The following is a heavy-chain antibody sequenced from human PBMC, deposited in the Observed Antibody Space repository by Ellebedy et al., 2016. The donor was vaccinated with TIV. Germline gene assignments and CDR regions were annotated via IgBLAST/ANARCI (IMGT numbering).Heavy chain of an antibody. D-gene: IGHD2-2*01. Sequence: GESLKISCADSGSTYSSNWMTWVRQPPGKGLEWVANVKQDGRDKYYVDSVRGRFTISRDNAKNSLYLQMNSLTVEDTAVYYCARRYCTISRCFAASWASLEMWGQGTMVTVSS. J-gene: IGHJ3*02. CDR3: ARRYCTISRCFAASWASLEM. CDR1: GSTYSSNW. CDR2: VKQDGRDK. V-gene: IGHV3-7*01.